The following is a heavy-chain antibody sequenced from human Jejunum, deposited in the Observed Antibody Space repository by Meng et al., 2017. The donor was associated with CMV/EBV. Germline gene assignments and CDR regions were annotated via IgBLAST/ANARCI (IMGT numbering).Heavy chain of an antibody. CDR3: VTNSGGLGY. CDR1: GFTIITYD. D-gene: IGHD6-19*01. V-gene: IGHV3-23*01. CDR2: ISASGAGT. Sequence: ELQFLESGGGLVQPGGSLRLSCAASGFTIITYDMIWVRQAPGKGLEWVSTISASGAGTYYADSVKGRFTISRDPSKNTLYLQMNSLTTEDTAVYFCVTNSGGLGYWGHGTLVTVSS. J-gene: IGHJ4*01.